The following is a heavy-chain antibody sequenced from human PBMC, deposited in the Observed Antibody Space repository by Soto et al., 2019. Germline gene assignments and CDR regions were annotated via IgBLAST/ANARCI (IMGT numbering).Heavy chain of an antibody. V-gene: IGHV1-46*01. D-gene: IGHD3-10*01. CDR3: ASDYGSGVEMDV. Sequence: QVQLVQSGAEVKKPGASVKLSCKPSGYTFSGYYVHWVRQAPGQGLEWMGVLKPTGGGSTSYAQRFQGRVTVTRDTSTSTVYMELGSLRFDDTAVYFCASDYGSGVEMDVWGQGTRVTVSS. J-gene: IGHJ6*02. CDR1: GYTFSGYY. CDR2: LKPTGGGST.